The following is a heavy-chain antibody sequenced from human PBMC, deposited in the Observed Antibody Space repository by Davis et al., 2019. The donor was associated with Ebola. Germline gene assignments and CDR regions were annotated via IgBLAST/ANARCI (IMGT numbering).Heavy chain of an antibody. Sequence: ASVKVSCKTSGYTFNNYGVSWVRQAPGQGLEWMGWISAYNGNTDYSPKVQGRVTMTTDTSTSTAYMELRSLRSYDTAVYYCARGITMVRALDWFDPWGQGTLVTVSS. CDR2: ISAYNGNT. J-gene: IGHJ5*02. D-gene: IGHD3-10*01. V-gene: IGHV1-18*01. CDR1: GYTFNNYG. CDR3: ARGITMVRALDWFDP.